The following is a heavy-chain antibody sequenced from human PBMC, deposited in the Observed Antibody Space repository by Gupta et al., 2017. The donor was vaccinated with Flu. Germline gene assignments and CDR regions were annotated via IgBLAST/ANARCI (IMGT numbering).Heavy chain of an antibody. CDR1: GFTFSSYG. V-gene: IGHV3-33*01. D-gene: IGHD3-10*01. CDR2: IWYDGSNK. J-gene: IGHJ4*02. Sequence: QVQLVESGGGVVQPGRSLRLSCAASGFTFSSYGMHWVRQAPGKGLEWVAVIWYDGSNKYYADSVKGRFTISRDNSKNTLYLQMNSLRAEDTAVYYCVRGGPGVGSYFLEPLDYWGQGTLVTVSS. CDR3: VRGGPGVGSYFLEPLDY.